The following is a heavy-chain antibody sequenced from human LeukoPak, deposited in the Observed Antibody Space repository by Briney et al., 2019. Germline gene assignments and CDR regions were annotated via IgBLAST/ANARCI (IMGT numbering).Heavy chain of an antibody. Sequence: GGSLRLSCAASGFTFDDSTMHWVRQAPGKGLEWVSLISWDSGSTYYADSAKGRFIISRDNTKNSLYLQMNSLRSEDTALYYCTKDSSVTHFDYWGQGTLVTVSS. CDR1: GFTFDDST. CDR3: TKDSSVTHFDY. D-gene: IGHD4-17*01. CDR2: ISWDSGST. J-gene: IGHJ4*02. V-gene: IGHV3-43*01.